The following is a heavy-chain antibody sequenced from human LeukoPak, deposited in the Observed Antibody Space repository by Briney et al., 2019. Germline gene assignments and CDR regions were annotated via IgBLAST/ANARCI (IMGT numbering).Heavy chain of an antibody. CDR1: GYTFTGYF. D-gene: IGHD3-3*01. Sequence: GASVKVSCKTSGYTFTGYFIHWVRQATGQWLEWMGWMNPNSGNTGYAQKFQGRVTITRNTSISTAYMELSSLRSEDTAVYYCARAPTPYTPKNYDFDAQFLYYYYYYYMDVWGKGTTVTVSS. CDR3: ARAPTPYTPKNYDFDAQFLYYYYYYYMDV. V-gene: IGHV1-8*03. J-gene: IGHJ6*03. CDR2: MNPNSGNT.